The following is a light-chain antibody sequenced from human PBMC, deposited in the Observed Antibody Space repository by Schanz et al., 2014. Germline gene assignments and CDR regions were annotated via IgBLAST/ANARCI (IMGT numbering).Light chain of an antibody. J-gene: IGLJ2*01. V-gene: IGLV2-18*02. Sequence: QSALTQPPSVSGSPGQSVTISCTGTSSDIGSYNRVSWYQQPPGAAPKLIIYEVTYRPSGVPDRFSGSKSGSTASLTISGLQADDEADYYCSSHSLTSILVFGGGTKLTVL. CDR3: SSHSLTSILV. CDR2: EVT. CDR1: SSDIGSYNR.